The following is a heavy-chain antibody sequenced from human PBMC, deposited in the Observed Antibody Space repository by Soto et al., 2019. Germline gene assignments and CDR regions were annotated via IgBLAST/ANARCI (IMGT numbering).Heavy chain of an antibody. J-gene: IGHJ3*02. CDR1: GFTFGKYG. CDR3: AKSGDSGWYGDYVDGLDI. CDR2: ISFDGINK. Sequence: QVHLVESGGGVVRPGESLTLSCAASGFTFGKYGMHWVRQAPGKGLEWVTVISFDGINKDYADSVKGRFTISRDNSKNTLYLSMHSLRPEDTAVYYCAKSGDSGWYGDYVDGLDIWGQGTMVTVSS. V-gene: IGHV3-30*18. D-gene: IGHD6-19*01.